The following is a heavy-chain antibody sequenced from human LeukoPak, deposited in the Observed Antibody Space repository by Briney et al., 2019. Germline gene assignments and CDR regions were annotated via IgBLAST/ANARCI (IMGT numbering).Heavy chain of an antibody. Sequence: GGSLRLSCAASGFTFSSYSMNWVRQAPGKGLEWVASISYTSTYIFYADSLKGRFTISRDNAENSLYLQMNSLRVEDTAVYYCARYGADCFDYWGQGTLVIVSS. CDR1: GFTFSSYS. CDR3: ARYGADCFDY. D-gene: IGHD4/OR15-4a*01. V-gene: IGHV3-21*01. CDR2: ISYTSTYI. J-gene: IGHJ4*02.